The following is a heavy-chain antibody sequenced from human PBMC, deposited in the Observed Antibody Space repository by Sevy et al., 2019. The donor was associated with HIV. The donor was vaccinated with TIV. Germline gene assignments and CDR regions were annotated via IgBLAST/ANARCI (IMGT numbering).Heavy chain of an antibody. Sequence: SETLSLTCTVSGGSISSYYWSWIRQPPGKGLEWIGYIYYSGSTNYNPSLKSRVTISVDTSKNQFSLKRSSVTAADTAVYYCARVFRSSSPFGYWGQGTLVTVSS. CDR3: ARVFRSSSPFGY. J-gene: IGHJ4*02. V-gene: IGHV4-59*13. D-gene: IGHD6-6*01. CDR1: GGSISSYY. CDR2: IYYSGST.